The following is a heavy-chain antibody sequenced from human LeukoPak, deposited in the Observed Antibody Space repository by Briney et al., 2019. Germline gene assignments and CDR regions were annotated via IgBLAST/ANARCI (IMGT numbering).Heavy chain of an antibody. J-gene: IGHJ4*02. CDR1: GYTFTGYY. CDR3: AREHDIVVVVAATKEFDY. CDR2: INPNSGGT. Sequence: ASVKVSCKASGYTFTGYYMHWVRQAPGQGLEWMGWINPNSGGTYYAQKFQGRVTMTRDTSISTAYMELSRLRSDDTAVYYCAREHDIVVVVAATKEFDYWGQGTLVTVSS. D-gene: IGHD2-15*01. V-gene: IGHV1-2*02.